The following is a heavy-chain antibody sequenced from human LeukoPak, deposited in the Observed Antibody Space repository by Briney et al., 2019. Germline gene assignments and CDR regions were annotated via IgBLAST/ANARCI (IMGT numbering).Heavy chain of an antibody. V-gene: IGHV4-38-2*01. CDR1: GYSISSGYY. CDR3: ATTLWFGMNWFDP. D-gene: IGHD3-10*01. Sequence: SETLSLTCAVSGYSISSGYYWGWIRQPPGKGLEWIGSIYYSGSTYYNPSLKSRVTISVDTSKNQFSLKLSSVTAADTAVYYCATTLWFGMNWFDPWGQGTLVTVSS. CDR2: IYYSGST. J-gene: IGHJ5*02.